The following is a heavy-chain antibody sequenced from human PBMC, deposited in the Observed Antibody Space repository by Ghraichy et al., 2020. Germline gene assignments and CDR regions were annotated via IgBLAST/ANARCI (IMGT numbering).Heavy chain of an antibody. CDR2: INAGNGNT. J-gene: IGHJ4*02. V-gene: IGHV1-3*01. CDR1: GYTFTSYA. D-gene: IGHD3-22*01. Sequence: ASVKVSCRASGYTFTSYAMHWVRQAPGQRLEWMGWINAGNGNTKYSQKFQGRVTIARDTSASTAYMELSSLRSEDTAVYYCARSYDNSGYDVRYFDYWGQGTLVTVSS. CDR3: ARSYDNSGYDVRYFDY.